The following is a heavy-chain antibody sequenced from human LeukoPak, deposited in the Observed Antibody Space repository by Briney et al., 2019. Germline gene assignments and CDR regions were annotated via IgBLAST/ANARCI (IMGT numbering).Heavy chain of an antibody. CDR1: GGTFSSYA. CDR2: IIPIFGTA. J-gene: IGHJ4*02. V-gene: IGHV1-69*01. D-gene: IGHD2-2*01. Sequence: SVKVSCKASGGTFSSYAISWVRQAPGQGLGWMGGIIPIFGTANYAQKFQGRVTITADESTSTAYMELSSLRSEDTAVYYCASLPARYCSSTSCYDFDYWGQGTLVTVSS. CDR3: ASLPARYCSSTSCYDFDY.